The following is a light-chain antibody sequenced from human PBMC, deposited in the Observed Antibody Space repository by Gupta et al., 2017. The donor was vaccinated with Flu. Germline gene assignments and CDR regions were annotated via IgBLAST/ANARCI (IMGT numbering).Light chain of an antibody. V-gene: IGLV1-44*01. CDR2: TND. J-gene: IGLJ1*01. Sequence: QSVLTQPPSASGTPGQRVTISCSGSSSNIGSNTVNWYQQLPGTAPILLIYTNDQRPSGVPDRFSGSKSGTSASLAISGLLPEDEADYYCAARDDSLYGYVFGPGTKVTVL. CDR1: SSNIGSNT. CDR3: AARDDSLYGYV.